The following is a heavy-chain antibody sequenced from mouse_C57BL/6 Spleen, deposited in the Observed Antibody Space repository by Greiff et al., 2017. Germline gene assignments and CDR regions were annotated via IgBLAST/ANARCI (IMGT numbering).Heavy chain of an antibody. V-gene: IGHV1-4*01. D-gene: IGHD1-3*01. Sequence: QVQLQQSGAELVRPGASVKMSCKASGYTFTNYTMHWVKQRPGQSLEWIGYINPNSGYTKYNQKFKDKATLTADKSSSTAYMQLSSLTSEDSAVYYCGGEESTPMDYWGQGTSVTVSS. CDR2: INPNSGYT. CDR1: GYTFTNYT. J-gene: IGHJ4*01. CDR3: GGEESTPMDY.